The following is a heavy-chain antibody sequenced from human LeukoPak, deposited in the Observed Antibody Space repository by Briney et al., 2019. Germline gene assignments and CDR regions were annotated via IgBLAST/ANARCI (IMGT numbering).Heavy chain of an antibody. CDR1: GYTFTGYY. CDR2: INPNSGGT. Sequence: ASVKVSCKASGYTFTGYYMHWVRQAPGQGLAWMGWINPNSGGTNYAQKFQGRVTMTRDTSISTAYMELSRLRSDDTAVYYCARDHCSSTSCYDYWGQGTLVTVSS. J-gene: IGHJ4*02. CDR3: ARDHCSSTSCYDY. V-gene: IGHV1-2*02. D-gene: IGHD2-2*01.